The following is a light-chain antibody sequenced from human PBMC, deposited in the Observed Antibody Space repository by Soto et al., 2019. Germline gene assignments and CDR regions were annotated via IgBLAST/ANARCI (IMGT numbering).Light chain of an antibody. CDR1: QSVSSSN. V-gene: IGKV3-20*01. Sequence: EIMLTQSPGTLSLTPGDRATLYCRASQSVSSSNLAWYQQKRGQSPRLLIYGASSRATGIPDRFSGSGSGPDFTLTISRLEPEDFAVYFCQHYGSSPWTFGQGPRWIS. CDR2: GAS. J-gene: IGKJ1*01. CDR3: QHYGSSPWT.